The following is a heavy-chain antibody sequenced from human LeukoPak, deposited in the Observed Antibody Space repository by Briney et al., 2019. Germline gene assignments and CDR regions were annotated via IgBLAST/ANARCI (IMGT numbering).Heavy chain of an antibody. D-gene: IGHD3-22*01. J-gene: IGHJ3*02. Sequence: GGSLRLSCAASGFTFSSYAMHWVRQAPGKGLEWVAVISYDGSNKYYADSVKGRFTISRDNSKNTLYLQMNSLRAEDTAVYYCAREGITMIVVVIHGAFDIWGQGTMVTVSS. CDR1: GFTFSSYA. V-gene: IGHV3-30-3*01. CDR2: ISYDGSNK. CDR3: AREGITMIVVVIHGAFDI.